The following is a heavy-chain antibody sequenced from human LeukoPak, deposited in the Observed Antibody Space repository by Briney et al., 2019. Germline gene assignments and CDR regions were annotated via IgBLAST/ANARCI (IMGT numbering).Heavy chain of an antibody. D-gene: IGHD1-26*01. Sequence: GGTLRLSCAASGFTFSSYSMNWVRQAPGKGLEWVSHITASGTAMFYADSVKGRFTISGDNAKNSLYLQMNSLRDEDTAVYYCASSGSYRFDYWGQGTLVTVSS. CDR3: ASSGSYRFDY. CDR1: GFTFSSYS. V-gene: IGHV3-48*02. CDR2: ITASGTAM. J-gene: IGHJ4*02.